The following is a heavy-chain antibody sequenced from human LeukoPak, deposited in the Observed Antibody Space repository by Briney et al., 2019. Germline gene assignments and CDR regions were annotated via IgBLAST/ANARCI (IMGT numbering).Heavy chain of an antibody. CDR3: ARDRWSSSSSEGALDI. J-gene: IGHJ3*02. CDR2: INPNSGGT. D-gene: IGHD6-6*01. V-gene: IGHV1-2*02. CDR1: GYTFTGYY. Sequence: VASVTVSCKASGYTFTGYYMHWVRQAPGQGLEWMGWINPNSGGTNYAQKFQGRVTMTRDTSISTAYMELSRLRSDDTAVYYCARDRWSSSSSEGALDIWGQGTMVTVSS.